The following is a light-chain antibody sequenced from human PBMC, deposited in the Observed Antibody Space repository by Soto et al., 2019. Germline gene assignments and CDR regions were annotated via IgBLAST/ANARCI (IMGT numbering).Light chain of an antibody. Sequence: EIVLTQSPGTLSLSPGEGATLSCRASQSVSSSYVAWYQQKPGQAPRLLIYGASIRATGSPDRFSGSRSGADLKFTLPISRLEPEDFAVYYCQHYGGSPPLIFGGGTKVEIK. CDR2: GAS. CDR3: QHYGGSPPLI. V-gene: IGKV3-20*01. CDR1: QSVSSSY. J-gene: IGKJ4*01.